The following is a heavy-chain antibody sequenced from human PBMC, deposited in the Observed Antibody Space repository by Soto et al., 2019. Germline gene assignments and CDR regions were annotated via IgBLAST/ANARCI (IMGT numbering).Heavy chain of an antibody. CDR3: ASSPAFSSSWYGIPPDPSHGMDF. J-gene: IGHJ6*02. Sequence: QMQLVQSGAEVKRPGASVRVSCKSSGYTFTSFYIHWVRQAPGQGLEWMGIINPSGGITNFAQRFQGRVPTTRDMSTNTQYMERSSLKADDTAVYYCASSPAFSSSWYGIPPDPSHGMDFWGQGTTVTVS. CDR1: GYTFTSFY. CDR2: INPSGGIT. V-gene: IGHV1-46*01. D-gene: IGHD6-13*01.